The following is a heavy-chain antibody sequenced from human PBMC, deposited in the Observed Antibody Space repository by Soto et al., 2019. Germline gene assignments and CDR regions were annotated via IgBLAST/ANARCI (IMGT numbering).Heavy chain of an antibody. CDR2: INAGNGNT. D-gene: IGHD6-19*01. CDR1: GYTFTSYA. CDR3: ATGYSSGWYRGERFDY. J-gene: IGHJ4*02. V-gene: IGHV1-3*01. Sequence: ASVKVSCKASGYTFTSYAMHWVRQAPGQRLEWMGWINAGNGNTKYSQKFQGRVTITRDTSASTAYMELSSLRSEDTAVYYCATGYSSGWYRGERFDYWGQGTLVTVSS.